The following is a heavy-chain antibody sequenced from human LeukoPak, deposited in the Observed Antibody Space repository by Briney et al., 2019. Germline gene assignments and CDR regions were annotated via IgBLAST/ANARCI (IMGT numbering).Heavy chain of an antibody. D-gene: IGHD3-22*01. CDR2: IYYRGST. J-gene: IGHJ1*01. Sequence: SETLSLTCIVYGDPITIGGYYWTWIRQHPEKVLEWHGHIYYRGSTSYNPSLKSPLIISADASANQFSMTLNSVTGADTAVYFCARGGVVVVPNDPYFHHWGQGTLVFVSS. CDR1: GDPITIGGYY. V-gene: IGHV4-31*01. CDR3: ARGGVVVVPNDPYFHH.